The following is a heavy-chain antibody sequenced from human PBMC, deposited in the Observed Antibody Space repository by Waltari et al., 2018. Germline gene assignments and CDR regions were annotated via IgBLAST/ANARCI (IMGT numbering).Heavy chain of an antibody. CDR3: GMDV. D-gene: IGHD2-8*01. CDR1: GYTFKDYW. CDR2: IYPGDSAT. V-gene: IGHV5-51*03. Sequence: EVQLVQSGAEGRRPGESLKISSRASGYTFKDYWIGWVRQMPGKDLEWMAIIYPGDSATTYNPSLQGHVTISADKSINTAYLQGCNTVGCYLSFYYYGMDVWGQGTTVTVSS. J-gene: IGHJ6*02.